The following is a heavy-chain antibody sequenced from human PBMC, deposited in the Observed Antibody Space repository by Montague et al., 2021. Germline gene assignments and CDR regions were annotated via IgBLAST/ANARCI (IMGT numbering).Heavy chain of an antibody. CDR1: GDSVRCGIYH. CDR2: ICDGGSA. CDR3: AAYYYGGGGRGS. D-gene: IGHD3-22*01. Sequence: SETLSLTCSVSGDSVRCGIYHWGWIRQSPGKGLEWVGYICDGGSATYKTSLGSRVTMSLDTSSSQFSLNLRPATAADTAVYYCAAYYYGGGGRGSWGQGTLVTVSS. J-gene: IGHJ5*02. V-gene: IGHV4-61*01.